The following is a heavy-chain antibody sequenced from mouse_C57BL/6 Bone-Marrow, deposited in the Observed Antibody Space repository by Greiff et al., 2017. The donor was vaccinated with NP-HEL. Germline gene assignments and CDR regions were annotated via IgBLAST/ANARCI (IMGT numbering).Heavy chain of an antibody. J-gene: IGHJ1*03. CDR2: INPSSGYT. Sequence: VQLQQSGAELAKPGASVKLSCKASGYTFTSYWMHWVKQRPGQGLEWIGYINPSSGYTKYNQKFKDKATLTADKSYSTAYMQLSSLTYEDSAVDYCASSDYYGSSYEGYWYFDVWGTGTTVTVSS. D-gene: IGHD1-1*01. CDR1: GYTFTSYW. CDR3: ASSDYYGSSYEGYWYFDV. V-gene: IGHV1-7*01.